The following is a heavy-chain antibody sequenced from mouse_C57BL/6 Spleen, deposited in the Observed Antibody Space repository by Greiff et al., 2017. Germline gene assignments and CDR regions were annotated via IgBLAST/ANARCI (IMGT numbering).Heavy chain of an antibody. V-gene: IGHV2-2*01. CDR2: IWSGGST. J-gene: IGHJ1*03. Sequence: QVQLKESGPGLVQPSQSLSITCTVSGFSLTSYGVHWVRQSPGKGLEWLGVIWSGGSTDYNAAFISRLSISKDNSKSQVFFKMNSLQADDTAIYYCARTGTVWYFDVWGTGTTVTVSS. CDR3: ARTGTVWYFDV. D-gene: IGHD4-1*01. CDR1: GFSLTSYG.